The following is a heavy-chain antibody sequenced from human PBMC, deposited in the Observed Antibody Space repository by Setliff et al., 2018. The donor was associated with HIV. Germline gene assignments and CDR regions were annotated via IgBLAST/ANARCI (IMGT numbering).Heavy chain of an antibody. CDR2: IKGDGSET. Sequence: GGSLRLSCGASGFTFSDIEMNWVRQAPGKRPEWVANIKGDGSETYYVDSVKGRFTISRDNAKNSLYLQMDSLRVEDTAVYYCARPFDQWGQGALVTVSS. V-gene: IGHV3-7*01. J-gene: IGHJ4*02. CDR3: ARPFDQ. CDR1: GFTFSDIE.